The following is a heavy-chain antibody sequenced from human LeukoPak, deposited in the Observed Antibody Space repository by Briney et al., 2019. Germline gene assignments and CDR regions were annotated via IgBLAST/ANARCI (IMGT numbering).Heavy chain of an antibody. V-gene: IGHV4-59*12. CDR1: GGSISSYY. Sequence: SETLSLTCTVSGGSISSYYWSWIRQPPGKGLEWIGYIYYSGSTNYNPSLKSRVTISVDTSKNQFSLKLSSVTAADTAVYYCAREVNTSGYSSSWYWGAFDYWGQGTLVTVSS. CDR2: IYYSGST. J-gene: IGHJ4*02. D-gene: IGHD6-13*01. CDR3: AREVNTSGYSSSWYWGAFDY.